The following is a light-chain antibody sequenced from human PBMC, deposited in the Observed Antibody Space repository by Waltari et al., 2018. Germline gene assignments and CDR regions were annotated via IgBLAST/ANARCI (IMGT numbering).Light chain of an antibody. V-gene: IGLV8-61*01. Sequence: QTVVTQEPSLSVSPGGTVPLTCALTSGTGSTTSYPTWYQQTPGQPPRTLVYKGIRRSSGVPDRFSGSILGNTAALTITGAQADDESDYYCSMYMGSGVWVFGGGTKLTVL. CDR3: SMYMGSGVWV. J-gene: IGLJ3*02. CDR1: SGTGSTTSY. CDR2: KGI.